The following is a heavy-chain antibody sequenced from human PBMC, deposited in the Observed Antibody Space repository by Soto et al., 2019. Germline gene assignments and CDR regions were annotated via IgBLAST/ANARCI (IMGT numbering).Heavy chain of an antibody. Sequence: SVKVSCKASGGTFSRYAIRWVRQAPGQGLEWMGGIIPIFGTANYAQKFQGRVTITADESTSTAYMELSSLRSEDTAVYYCARWETGGGYHRDYWGQGTLVTVSS. D-gene: IGHD3-22*01. V-gene: IGHV1-69*13. CDR2: IIPIFGTA. CDR1: GGTFSRYA. J-gene: IGHJ4*02. CDR3: ARWETGGGYHRDY.